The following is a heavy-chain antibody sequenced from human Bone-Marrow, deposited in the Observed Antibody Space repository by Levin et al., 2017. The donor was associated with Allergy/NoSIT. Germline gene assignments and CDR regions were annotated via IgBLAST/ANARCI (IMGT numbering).Heavy chain of an antibody. D-gene: IGHD1-26*01. CDR2: IYYSGST. CDR3: ARHGVGATSGAFDI. CDR1: GGSISSSSYY. V-gene: IGHV4-39*01. Sequence: PSETLSLTCTVSGGSISSSSYYWGWIRQPPGKGLEWIGSIYYSGSTYYNPSLKSRVTISVDTSKNQFSLKLSSVTAADTAVYYCARHGVGATSGAFDIWGQGTMVTVSS. J-gene: IGHJ3*02.